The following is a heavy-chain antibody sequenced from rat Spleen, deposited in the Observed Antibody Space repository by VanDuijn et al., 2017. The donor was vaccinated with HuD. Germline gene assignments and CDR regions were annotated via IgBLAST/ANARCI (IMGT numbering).Heavy chain of an antibody. CDR1: GFTFSNYD. Sequence: EVQLVESDGGLVQPGRSLKVSCAASGFTFSNYDMAWVRQAPTKGLEWVALITYDAASTYYRDSVKGRFTISRDDTKSTLYLQMDSLRSEDTATYYCATPTPGIPFTYWGQGTLVTVSS. J-gene: IGHJ3*01. CDR3: ATPTPGIPFTY. CDR2: ITYDAAST. D-gene: IGHD1-4*01. V-gene: IGHV5-29*01.